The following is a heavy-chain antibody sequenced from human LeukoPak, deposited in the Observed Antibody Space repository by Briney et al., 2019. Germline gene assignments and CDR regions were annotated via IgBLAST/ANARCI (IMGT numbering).Heavy chain of an antibody. CDR3: ARHLPPYYYDSSGYYQYYYGMDV. J-gene: IGHJ6*02. CDR2: IYPGDSDT. V-gene: IGHV5-51*01. Sequence: GESLQISCKGSGYSFITYKIGWVRRMPGKGLEWMGIIYPGDSDTRYSPSFQGQVTISVDKSISTAYLRWSSLKASDTAMYYCARHLPPYYYDSSGYYQYYYGMDVWGQGTTVTVSS. CDR1: GYSFITYK. D-gene: IGHD3-22*01.